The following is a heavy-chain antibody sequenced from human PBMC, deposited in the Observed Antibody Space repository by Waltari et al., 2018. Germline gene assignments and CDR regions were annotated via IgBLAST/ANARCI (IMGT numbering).Heavy chain of an antibody. CDR2: INHSGST. J-gene: IGHJ4*02. V-gene: IGHV4-34*01. CDR3: AIAAEDLDY. CDR1: GGSFSGYS. Sequence: QVQLQRWGAGLLKPSETLSLTCAVYGGSFSGYSWSWIRQPPGKGLEWIGEINHSGSTNYNPSLKSRVTISVDTSKNQFSLKLSSVTAADTAVYYCAIAAEDLDYWGQGTLVTVSS.